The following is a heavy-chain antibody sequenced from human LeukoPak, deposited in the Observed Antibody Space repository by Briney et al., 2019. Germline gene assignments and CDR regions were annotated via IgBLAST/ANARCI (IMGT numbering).Heavy chain of an antibody. CDR1: GFTFDDYA. Sequence: PGGSLGLSCAASGFTFDDYAMHLGRQAPGKSLEWVSLISGDGGSTYYADSVKGRFTISRDNSKNSLYLQMNSLRTEDTALYYCAKVSGAFDIWGQGTMVTVSS. D-gene: IGHD3-10*01. J-gene: IGHJ3*02. V-gene: IGHV3-43*02. CDR3: AKVSGAFDI. CDR2: ISGDGGST.